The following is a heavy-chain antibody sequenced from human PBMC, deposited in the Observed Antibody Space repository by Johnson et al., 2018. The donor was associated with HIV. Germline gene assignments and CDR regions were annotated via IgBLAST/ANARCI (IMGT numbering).Heavy chain of an antibody. Sequence: QVQLVESGGGVVRPGRSLSLSCTASGFTFSTYAMHWVRQAPGKGLEWVAIISDDVNNKYYADSVKGRFTISRDNSKNTLYLQMNSLRAEDTAVYYCARGEGYSGSYHRRDAFDIWGQGTMVTVSS. CDR3: ARGEGYSGSYHRRDAFDI. CDR2: ISDDVNNK. D-gene: IGHD1-26*01. CDR1: GFTFSTYA. V-gene: IGHV3-30*04. J-gene: IGHJ3*02.